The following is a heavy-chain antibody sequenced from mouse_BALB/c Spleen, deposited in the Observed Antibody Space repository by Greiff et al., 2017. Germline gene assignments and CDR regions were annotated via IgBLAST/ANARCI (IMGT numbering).Heavy chain of an antibody. J-gene: IGHJ4*01. CDR3: ARGRYDGTGAMDY. Sequence: QVQLQQSGAELVKPGDSVKMSCKAFGYTFTTYPIEWMKQNHGKSLEWIGNFHPYNDDTKYNEKFKGKAKLTVEKSSSTVYLELSRLTSDDSAVYYCARGRYDGTGAMDYWGQGTSGTVSS. CDR2: FHPYNDDT. V-gene: IGHV1-47*01. CDR1: GYTFTTYP. D-gene: IGHD2-14*01.